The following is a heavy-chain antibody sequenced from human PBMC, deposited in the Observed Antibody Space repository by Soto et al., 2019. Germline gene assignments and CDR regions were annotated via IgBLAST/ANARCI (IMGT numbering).Heavy chain of an antibody. CDR2: IIPIFGTA. CDR1: GGTFSSYA. Sequence: SVKVSCKASGGTFSSYAISWVRQAPGQGLEWMGGIIPIFGTANYAQKFQGRVTITVDKSTSTAYMELSSLRSEDTAVSYCARDDSDFRSGYYYYYGMDVWGQGTTVTVSS. CDR3: ARDDSDFRSGYYYYYGMDV. V-gene: IGHV1-69*06. D-gene: IGHD3-3*01. J-gene: IGHJ6*02.